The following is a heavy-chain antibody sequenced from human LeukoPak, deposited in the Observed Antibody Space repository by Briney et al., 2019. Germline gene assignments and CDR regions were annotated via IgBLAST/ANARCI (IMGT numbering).Heavy chain of an antibody. D-gene: IGHD3-10*01. CDR3: ARDLEGSGSFYRPSYDY. CDR2: ISGSGSII. CDR1: GFTFSSYW. V-gene: IGHV3-48*04. Sequence: GGSLRLSCAASGFTFSSYWMNWVRQAPGKGLEWVSYISGSGSIISYADSVKGRFTISRDNAKNSLYLQMNSLRAEDTAVYYCARDLEGSGSFYRPSYDYWGQGTLVTVSS. J-gene: IGHJ4*02.